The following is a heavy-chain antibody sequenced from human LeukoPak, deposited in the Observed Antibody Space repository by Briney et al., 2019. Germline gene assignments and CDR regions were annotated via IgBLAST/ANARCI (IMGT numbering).Heavy chain of an antibody. CDR2: ISAYNGNT. D-gene: IGHD3-3*01. V-gene: IGHV1-18*01. Sequence: ASVKVSCKASGYTFTSYGISWVRQAPGQGLEWMGWISAYNGNTNYAQKLQGRVTMTTDTSTSTAYMELRSLRSDDTAVYYCARDTKTYYDFWSGPLQLSDWFDPWGQGTLVTVSS. J-gene: IGHJ5*02. CDR1: GYTFTSYG. CDR3: ARDTKTYYDFWSGPLQLSDWFDP.